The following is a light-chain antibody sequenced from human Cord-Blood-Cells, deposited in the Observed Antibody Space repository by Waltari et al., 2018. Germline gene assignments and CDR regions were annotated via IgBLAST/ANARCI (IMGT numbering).Light chain of an antibody. CDR1: SSNIGSNT. CDR3: AAWDDSLNGWV. CDR2: SNN. J-gene: IGLJ3*02. V-gene: IGLV1-44*01. Sequence: QSVLTPPPSASGTPGQRVTIPCSGSSSNIGSNTVNSYQQLPGTAPKPLIYSNNQRPSGVPDRFSGSKSGTSASLAISGLQSEDEADYYCAAWDDSLNGWVFGGGTKLTVL.